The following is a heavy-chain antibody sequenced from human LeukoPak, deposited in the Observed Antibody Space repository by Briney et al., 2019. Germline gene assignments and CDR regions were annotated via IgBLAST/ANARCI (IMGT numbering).Heavy chain of an antibody. CDR3: AQLGYCSGGSCAFPTDY. V-gene: IGHV3-7*01. CDR1: GFTFSSYS. D-gene: IGHD2-15*01. J-gene: IGHJ4*02. CDR2: IKQDGSEK. Sequence: PGGSLRLSCAASGFTFSSYSMNWVRQAPGKGLEWVANIKQDGSEKYYVDSVKGRFTISRDNAKNSLYLQMNSLRAEDTAVYYCAQLGYCSGGSCAFPTDYWGQGALVTVSS.